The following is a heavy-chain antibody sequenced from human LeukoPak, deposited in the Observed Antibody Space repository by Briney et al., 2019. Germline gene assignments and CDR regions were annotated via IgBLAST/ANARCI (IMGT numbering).Heavy chain of an antibody. CDR1: GGSISSSNW. Sequence: SETLSLTCAVSGGSISSSNWWSWIRQPPGKGLEWIGEIYHSGSTNYNPSLKSRVTISVDTSKNQFSLNLSSVTAADTAVYYCARDSGTYGRDYYFDLWGQGTLVTVSS. V-gene: IGHV4-4*02. CDR2: IYHSGST. CDR3: ARDSGTYGRDYYFDL. D-gene: IGHD1-26*01. J-gene: IGHJ4*02.